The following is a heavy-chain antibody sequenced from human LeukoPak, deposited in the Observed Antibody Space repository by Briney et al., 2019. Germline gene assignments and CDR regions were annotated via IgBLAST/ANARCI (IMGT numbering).Heavy chain of an antibody. Sequence: GGSLRLSCATSGFIFSKAWMSWVRQAPGKGLEWVARIKSETDGGTTDYAAPVKGRFTISRDDSKNTLYLQMNSLKTEDTAVYYCVIDNLDQSGWLGYFQHWGQGTLVTVSS. V-gene: IGHV3-15*01. CDR3: VIDNLDQSGWLGYFQH. CDR1: GFIFSKAW. D-gene: IGHD6-19*01. J-gene: IGHJ1*01. CDR2: IKSETDGGTT.